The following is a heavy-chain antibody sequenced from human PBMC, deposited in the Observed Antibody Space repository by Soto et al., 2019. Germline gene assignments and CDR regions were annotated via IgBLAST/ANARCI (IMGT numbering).Heavy chain of an antibody. D-gene: IGHD3-22*01. Sequence: SVKVSCKASGGTFSSYAISWVRQAPGQGLEWMGGIIPIFGTANYAQKFQGRVTITADESTSTAYMELSSLRSEDTAVYYCARVGNYSDSSGYSPFDYSGQGTLVTVYS. CDR2: IIPIFGTA. CDR1: GGTFSSYA. J-gene: IGHJ4*02. CDR3: ARVGNYSDSSGYSPFDY. V-gene: IGHV1-69*13.